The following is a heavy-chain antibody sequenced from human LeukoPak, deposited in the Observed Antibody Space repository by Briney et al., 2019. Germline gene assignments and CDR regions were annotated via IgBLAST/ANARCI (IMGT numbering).Heavy chain of an antibody. Sequence: GASVKVSCKASGYTFTGYYMHWVRQAPGQGLEWMGWINTNTGNPTYAQGFTGRFVLSLDTSVSTAYLQISSLEADDTAVYYCARRCSSPHPEVYFDYWGQGTLVTVSS. CDR1: GYTFTGYY. J-gene: IGHJ4*02. V-gene: IGHV7-4-1*02. D-gene: IGHD3-10*02. CDR3: ARRCSSPHPEVYFDY. CDR2: INTNTGNP.